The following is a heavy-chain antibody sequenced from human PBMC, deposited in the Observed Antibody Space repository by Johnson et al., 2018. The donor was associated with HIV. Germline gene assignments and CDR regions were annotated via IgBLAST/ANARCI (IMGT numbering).Heavy chain of an antibody. CDR3: AKVSGYYDSLSAGWAFDI. J-gene: IGHJ3*02. Sequence: QVQLVESGGGVVQPGRSLRLSCSASGFTFSSYGMHWVRQAPGKGLEWVAFIRYDGSNKYYADSVKGRFTISRDNSKNTLYLQMNSLRAEDPAVYYCAKVSGYYDSLSAGWAFDIWCQGTMVTVSS. D-gene: IGHD3-22*01. V-gene: IGHV3-30*02. CDR2: IRYDGSNK. CDR1: GFTFSSYG.